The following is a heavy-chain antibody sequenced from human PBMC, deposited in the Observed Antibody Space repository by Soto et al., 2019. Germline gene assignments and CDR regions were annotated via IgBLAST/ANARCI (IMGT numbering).Heavy chain of an antibody. CDR2: IYWDNDK. V-gene: IGHV2-5*02. J-gene: IGHJ6*02. Sequence: QITLKESGPTLVKPTQTLTLTCTFSGFSVSTSGVGVAWIRQSPGKALEWLALIYWDNDKRYSPILQSRATIXKXXSKNQVGLTMTNMDPVDTATYYCAHKGGRGAGMDVWGQGTTVTVSS. CDR3: AHKGGRGAGMDV. D-gene: IGHD2-15*01. CDR1: GFSVSTSGVG.